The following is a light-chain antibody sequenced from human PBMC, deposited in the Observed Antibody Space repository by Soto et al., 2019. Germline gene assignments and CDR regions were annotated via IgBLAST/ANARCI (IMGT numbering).Light chain of an antibody. CDR2: DST. CDR3: QQRNVWPPIT. J-gene: IGKJ5*01. Sequence: IVLTQSPGSLSLSPGARATLSCRASQSIHTSLAWYQQKSGKPPRLVIYDSTLRANGVPDRFGGSRSGTEFTLTINSLEPEDFAVYYCQQRNVWPPITFGQGTRLEIK. CDR1: QSIHTS. V-gene: IGKV3-11*01.